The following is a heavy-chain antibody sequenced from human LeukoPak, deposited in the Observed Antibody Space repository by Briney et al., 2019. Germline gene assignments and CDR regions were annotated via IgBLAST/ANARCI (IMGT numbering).Heavy chain of an antibody. J-gene: IGHJ4*02. CDR1: GYTFSNYG. V-gene: IGHV1-18*01. D-gene: IGHD1-7*01. CDR3: ARDSRETGTTTDFDY. CDR2: ISADTGNT. Sequence: VASVTVSFKTSGYTFSNYGISWVRQAPGQGLEWMGWISADTGNTNFAQKFQDRVTMTSDTSTSTYYMELRSLRSDDTAVYYCARDSRETGTTTDFDYWGQGTLVSVSS.